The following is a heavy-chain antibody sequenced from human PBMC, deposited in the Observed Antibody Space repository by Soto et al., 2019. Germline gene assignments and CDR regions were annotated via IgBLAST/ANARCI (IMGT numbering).Heavy chain of an antibody. CDR1: GFTFSNYG. Sequence: GGSLRLSCAASGFTFSNYGMHWVRQAPGKGLEWVAVIWYDGSNKYYADSVKGRFTISRDNSKNTLYLQMNSLRAEDTAVYYCARDSGYCSRTSCYFYDWGQGALVTVSS. CDR3: ARDSGYCSRTSCYFYD. J-gene: IGHJ4*02. V-gene: IGHV3-33*01. CDR2: IWYDGSNK. D-gene: IGHD2-2*01.